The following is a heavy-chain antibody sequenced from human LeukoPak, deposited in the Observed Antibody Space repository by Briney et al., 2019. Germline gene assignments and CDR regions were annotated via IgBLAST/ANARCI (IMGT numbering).Heavy chain of an antibody. D-gene: IGHD4-17*01. CDR3: VRGPPVTTYNWFDP. J-gene: IGHJ5*02. V-gene: IGHV3-48*01. CDR2: LSSTSSTI. Sequence: GGSLRLSCAASGFPFSTYSMNWVRQAPGKGLEWVSYLSSTSSTIHYADSVKGRFTISRDNAKNSLYLQMNSLRAEDTAVYYCVRGPPVTTYNWFDPWGQGTLVTVSS. CDR1: GFPFSTYS.